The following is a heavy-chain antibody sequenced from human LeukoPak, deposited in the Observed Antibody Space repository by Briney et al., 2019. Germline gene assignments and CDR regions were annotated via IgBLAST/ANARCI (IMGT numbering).Heavy chain of an antibody. D-gene: IGHD3-16*01. V-gene: IGHV1-69*05. J-gene: IGHJ6*03. CDR1: GGTFSSYA. CDR2: IIPIFGTA. CDR3: ARGGGRLYYYYYMDV. Sequence: SVKVSCKASGGTFSSYAINWVRQAPGQGLEWMGGIIPIFGTANYAQKFQGRVTITTDESTSTAYMELSSLRSEDTAVYYCARGGGRLYYYYYMDVWGKGTTVTVSS.